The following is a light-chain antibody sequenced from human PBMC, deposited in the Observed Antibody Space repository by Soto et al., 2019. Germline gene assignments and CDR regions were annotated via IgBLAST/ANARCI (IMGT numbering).Light chain of an antibody. CDR1: QSVSSSF. V-gene: IGKV3-20*01. J-gene: IGKJ2*02. CDR3: QQYGSSPGT. Sequence: EIVLTQSPGTLSLSPGERATLSCRASQSVSSSFLAWYQQKPGQAPKLLISGGSSRATGIPDRFSGSGSGTDFTLTITKLEPEDFAMYSCQQYGSSPGTFGQGTKLEIK. CDR2: GGS.